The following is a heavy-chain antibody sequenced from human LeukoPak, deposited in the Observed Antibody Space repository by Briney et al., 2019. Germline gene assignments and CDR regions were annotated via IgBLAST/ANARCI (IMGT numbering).Heavy chain of an antibody. Sequence: GGSLRLSCAASGFTFSSYWMNWVRQAPGKGLEWVANIKQDGGEKYYVDSVKGRFTISRDNTKNSLNLQIDSLRAEDTAVYYCARKLGGFGDYGWYFDLWGRGTLVTVSS. CDR3: ARKLGGFGDYGWYFDL. D-gene: IGHD4-17*01. CDR2: IKQDGGEK. V-gene: IGHV3-7*01. CDR1: GFTFSSYW. J-gene: IGHJ2*01.